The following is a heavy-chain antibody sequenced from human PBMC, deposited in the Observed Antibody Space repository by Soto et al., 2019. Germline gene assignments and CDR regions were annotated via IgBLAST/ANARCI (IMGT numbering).Heavy chain of an antibody. CDR2: TYYRSKWYN. CDR1: GGRVSSNSAA. Sequence: SCGGRVSSNSAAWNWIRKSPSRGLEWLGRTYYRSKWYNDYAVSVKSRITINPDTSKNQFSLQLNSVTPEDTAVYYCARGRYVSGRHRYQKYYYCGLGVCGQGTTVT. D-gene: IGHD3-10*01. J-gene: IGHJ6*02. CDR3: ARGRYVSGRHRYQKYYYCGLGV. V-gene: IGHV6-1*01.